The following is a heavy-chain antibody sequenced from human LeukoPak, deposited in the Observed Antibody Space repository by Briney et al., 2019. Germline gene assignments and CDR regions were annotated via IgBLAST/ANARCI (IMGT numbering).Heavy chain of an antibody. V-gene: IGHV4-4*02. CDR2: IYHSGST. CDR1: GGSISSSNW. CDR3: ARGWAYSSSWVDY. Sequence: PSETLSLTCAVSGGSISSSNWWSGVRPPPGKGLEWIGEIYHSGSTNYNPSLKSRVTISVDKSKNQFSLKLSSVTAADTAVYYCARGWAYSSSWVDYWGQGTLVTVSS. D-gene: IGHD6-13*01. J-gene: IGHJ4*02.